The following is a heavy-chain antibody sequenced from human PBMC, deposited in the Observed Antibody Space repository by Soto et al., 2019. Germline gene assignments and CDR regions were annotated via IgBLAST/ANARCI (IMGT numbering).Heavy chain of an antibody. J-gene: IGHJ6*02. D-gene: IGHD3-22*01. V-gene: IGHV1-69*13. CDR2: IIPIFGTA. CDR1: GGTFSSYA. CDR3: ARGPITMIPPADYYYGMDV. Sequence: SVKVSCKASGGTFSSYAISWVRQAPGQGLEWMGGIIPIFGTANYAQKFQGRVTITADESTSTAYMELSSLRSEDTAVYYCARGPITMIPPADYYYGMDVWGQGTTVTVSS.